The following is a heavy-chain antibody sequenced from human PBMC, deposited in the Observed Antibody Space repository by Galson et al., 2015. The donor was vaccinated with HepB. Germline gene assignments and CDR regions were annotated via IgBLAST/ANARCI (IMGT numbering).Heavy chain of an antibody. D-gene: IGHD3-22*01. V-gene: IGHV3-7*03. CDR3: ARAQGLDYYDSSGYR. CDR2: IKQDGSEK. J-gene: IGHJ4*02. Sequence: SLRLSCAASGFTFSSYWMSWVRQAPGKGLEWVANIKQDGSEKYYVDSVKGRFTISRDNAKNSLYLQMNSLRAEDTAVYYCARAQGLDYYDSSGYRWGQGTLVTVSS. CDR1: GFTFSSYW.